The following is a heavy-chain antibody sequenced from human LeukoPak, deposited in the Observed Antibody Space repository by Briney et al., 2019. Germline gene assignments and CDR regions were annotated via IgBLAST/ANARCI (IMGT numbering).Heavy chain of an antibody. J-gene: IGHJ5*02. Sequence: GGSLRLSCAASGFTFSSYAMSWVRQAPGKGLEWVSAISGSGGSTYYADSVKGRFTISRDNSKNTLYLQMNSLRAGDTAVYYCAKDRAYYYGSGTWFDHWGQGTLVTVSS. CDR3: AKDRAYYYGSGTWFDH. CDR2: ISGSGGST. D-gene: IGHD3-10*01. CDR1: GFTFSSYA. V-gene: IGHV3-23*01.